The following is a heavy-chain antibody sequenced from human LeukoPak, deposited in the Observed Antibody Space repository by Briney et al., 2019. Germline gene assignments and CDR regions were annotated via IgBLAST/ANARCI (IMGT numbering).Heavy chain of an antibody. J-gene: IGHJ5*02. CDR3: ARHRYRLDA. D-gene: IGHD2-2*02. CDR1: GGSISGYY. Sequence: SETLSLTCTVSGGSISGYYWSCIRQPPGRGLEWIGYISYSGGTNYNPSLKSRVTISVAQSKNQFSLQFNSVTAAATAFYYCARHRYRLDAWGQGALVTVSS. V-gene: IGHV4-59*08. CDR2: ISYSGGT.